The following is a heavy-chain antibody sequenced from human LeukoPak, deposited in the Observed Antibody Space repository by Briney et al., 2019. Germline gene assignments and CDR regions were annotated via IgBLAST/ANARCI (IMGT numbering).Heavy chain of an antibody. Sequence: SQTLSLTCTVSGDSISNDNYYWNWIRQPPGKGLEWIGYIYYSGSTNYKPSLKSRVTISVETSKNQFSLKLRSVTAADTAVYYCARVTGYMIEDYFDYWGQGTLVTVSS. V-gene: IGHV4-61*01. D-gene: IGHD3-22*01. CDR1: GDSISNDNYY. CDR3: ARVTGYMIEDYFDY. J-gene: IGHJ4*02. CDR2: IYYSGST.